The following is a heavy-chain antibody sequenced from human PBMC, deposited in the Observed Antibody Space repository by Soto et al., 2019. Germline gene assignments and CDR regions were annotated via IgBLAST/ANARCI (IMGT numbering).Heavy chain of an antibody. CDR2: VNPSGGHT. Sequence: QVQLMQSGAEVKKPGASVKVSCKASGDTFSDYYIHWVRQAPGQGLEWMGTVNPSGGHTTYSQHFRGRVTKTRDPSSSTLHIERTSLTSEDTAVYYCASGGHVVVVTAALDYWGQGTLVTVSS. D-gene: IGHD2-21*02. J-gene: IGHJ4*02. CDR1: GDTFSDYY. CDR3: ASGGHVVVVTAALDY. V-gene: IGHV1-46*01.